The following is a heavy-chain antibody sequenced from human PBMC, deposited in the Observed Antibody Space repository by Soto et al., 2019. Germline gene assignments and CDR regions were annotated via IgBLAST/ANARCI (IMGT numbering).Heavy chain of an antibody. CDR3: ARETLAPGYYYHGMDV. CDR2: IYTGGST. Sequence: GGSLRLSCAASGFFVSDNYMSWVRQAPGKGLEWVAIIYTGGSTYYADSVKGRFTISRHNSKNTLYLQMNSLRAEDTAMYYWARETLAPGYYYHGMDVWGQGTTVTVSS. CDR1: GFFVSDNY. D-gene: IGHD2-21*01. V-gene: IGHV3-53*04. J-gene: IGHJ6*02.